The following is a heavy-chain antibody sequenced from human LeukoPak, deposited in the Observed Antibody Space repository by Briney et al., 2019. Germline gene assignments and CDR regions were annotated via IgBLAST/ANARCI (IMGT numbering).Heavy chain of an antibody. D-gene: IGHD6-6*01. V-gene: IGHV4-39*07. Sequence: SETLSLTCTVSGGSISSSSYYWGWIRQPPGKGLEWIGSIYYSGSTYYNPSLKSRVTISVDTSKNQFSLKLSSVTAADTAVYYCASRSSSSYYYYYYMGVWGKGTTVTVSS. J-gene: IGHJ6*03. CDR2: IYYSGST. CDR3: ASRSSSSYYYYYYMGV. CDR1: GGSISSSSYY.